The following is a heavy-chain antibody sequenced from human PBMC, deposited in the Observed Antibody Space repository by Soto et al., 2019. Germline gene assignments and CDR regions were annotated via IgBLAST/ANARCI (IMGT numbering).Heavy chain of an antibody. CDR3: ARDLSLDY. V-gene: IGHV1-3*01. Sequence: QVKLVQSGAEVKKPGASVKVSCKASGYTFTSYAMHWVRQAAGQRLEWMGWINAGNGNTKYSPKFQGRVTITRDTASSTAYMELSSLRSEDTAVYYCARDLSLDYWGQGTLVTVSS. CDR2: INAGNGNT. CDR1: GYTFTSYA. J-gene: IGHJ4*02.